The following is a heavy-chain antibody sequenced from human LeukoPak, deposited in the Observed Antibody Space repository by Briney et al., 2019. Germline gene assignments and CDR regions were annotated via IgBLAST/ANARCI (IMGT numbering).Heavy chain of an antibody. Sequence: GGSLRLSCAGSVFTFSSCGMHWVRQARGKGLEWLAVISYDGSNKYYADSLKGRFTISRDNSKNTLYLQMNSLRAEDTAVYYCARDYYYDSSGYHYYFDYWGQGTLVTVSS. CDR3: ARDYYYDSSGYHYYFDY. CDR2: ISYDGSNK. J-gene: IGHJ4*02. V-gene: IGHV3-30*04. CDR1: VFTFSSCG. D-gene: IGHD3-22*01.